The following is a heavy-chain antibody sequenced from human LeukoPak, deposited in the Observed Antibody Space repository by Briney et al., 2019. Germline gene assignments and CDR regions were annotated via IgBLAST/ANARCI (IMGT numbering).Heavy chain of an antibody. Sequence: PSGTLSLTCVISGGSISSSNWWTWVRQPPGKGLEWVGEIYLRGNTNYNPSLESRVSISVDESKTQLSLRLESVTAADTAVYYCARGTITTVTDSWGPGTLVTVSS. CDR3: ARGTITTVTDS. V-gene: IGHV4-4*02. D-gene: IGHD4-17*01. CDR2: IYLRGNT. CDR1: GGSISSSNW. J-gene: IGHJ4*02.